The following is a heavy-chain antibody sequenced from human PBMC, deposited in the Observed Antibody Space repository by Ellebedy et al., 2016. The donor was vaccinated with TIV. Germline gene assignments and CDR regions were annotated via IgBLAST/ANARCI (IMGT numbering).Heavy chain of an antibody. Sequence: GESLKISCAASGFTFSSYTMNWVRQAPGKGLEWVSRIISSGGTIYYADSVKGRFTISRDNAKNSLYLQMNSLRAEDTAVYYCARTNTPGGLWAFDIWGQGTMVTVSS. CDR3: ARTNTPGGLWAFDI. CDR2: IISSGGTI. D-gene: IGHD1-1*01. CDR1: GFTFSSYT. J-gene: IGHJ3*02. V-gene: IGHV3-48*04.